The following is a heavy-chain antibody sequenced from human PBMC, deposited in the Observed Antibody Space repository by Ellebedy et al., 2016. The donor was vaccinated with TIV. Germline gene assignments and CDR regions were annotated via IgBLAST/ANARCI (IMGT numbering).Heavy chain of an antibody. CDR3: ARDMGRWLQFLGF. J-gene: IGHJ4*02. CDR1: GFDFRYYS. CDR2: ISSSSGTI. Sequence: GESLKISCSASGFDFRYYSMDWVRQAPGKGLEWISYISSSSGTIYYADSVEGRFTISRDNAKNSVYLQMNSLRAEDTAVYFCARDMGRWLQFLGFWGQGTLVTVSS. D-gene: IGHD5-24*01. V-gene: IGHV3-48*04.